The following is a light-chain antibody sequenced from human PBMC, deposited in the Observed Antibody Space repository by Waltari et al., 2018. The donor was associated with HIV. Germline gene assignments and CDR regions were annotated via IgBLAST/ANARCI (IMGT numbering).Light chain of an antibody. V-gene: IGKV3-15*01. CDR1: QSVSSN. CDR2: GAS. CDR3: QQYNNWLT. J-gene: IGKJ4*01. Sequence: IVMTQSPATLSVSPGERATLSCRASQSVSSNLAWYQQKPGQAPRLLIYGASTRATGIPARFSCSGSGTEFTLTISSLQSEDFAVYYCQQYNNWLTFGGGTKVEIK.